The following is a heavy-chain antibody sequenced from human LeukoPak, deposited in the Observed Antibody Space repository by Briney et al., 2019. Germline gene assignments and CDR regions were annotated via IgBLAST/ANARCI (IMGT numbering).Heavy chain of an antibody. Sequence: GGSLRLSCAASGFTFSSYWMHWVRQAPGKGLVWVSRISTDGSSTSYADSVKGRFTISRGYAKYTLYLQMNSLRAEDTAVYYCARENYGGNSHFDYWGQGTLVTVSS. CDR1: GFTFSSYW. V-gene: IGHV3-74*01. J-gene: IGHJ4*02. CDR3: ARENYGGNSHFDY. CDR2: ISTDGSST. D-gene: IGHD4-17*01.